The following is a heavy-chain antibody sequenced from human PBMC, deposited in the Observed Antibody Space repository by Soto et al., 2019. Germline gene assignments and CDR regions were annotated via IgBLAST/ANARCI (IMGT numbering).Heavy chain of an antibody. Sequence: GGSLRLSCAAFGFTFSSYAMHWVRQAPGKGLEWVAVISYDGSNKYYADSVKGRFTISRDNSKNTLYLQMNSLRAEDTAVYYCARDAGSSNYYYYGMDVWGQGTTVTVSS. J-gene: IGHJ6*02. CDR1: GFTFSSYA. CDR2: ISYDGSNK. D-gene: IGHD6-6*01. V-gene: IGHV3-30-3*01. CDR3: ARDAGSSNYYYYGMDV.